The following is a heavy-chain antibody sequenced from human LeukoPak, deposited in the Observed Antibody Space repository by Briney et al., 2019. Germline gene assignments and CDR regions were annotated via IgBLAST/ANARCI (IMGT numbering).Heavy chain of an antibody. CDR3: ARGLQNYFYGTDV. CDR1: GYSFTSYW. CDR2: IYPGDSDT. Sequence: GESLKISCKGSGYSFTSYWIVWVRQMPGKGLEWMGIIYPGDSDTRYSPSFQGQVTISADKSISTAHLQWSSLRASDTAMYFCARGLQNYFYGTDVWGQGTTVTVSS. D-gene: IGHD2-15*01. V-gene: IGHV5-51*01. J-gene: IGHJ6*02.